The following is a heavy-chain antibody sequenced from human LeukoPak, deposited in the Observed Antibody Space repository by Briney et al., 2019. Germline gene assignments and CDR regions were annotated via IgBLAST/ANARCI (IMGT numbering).Heavy chain of an antibody. V-gene: IGHV4-34*01. CDR1: GGSFSGYY. CDR2: INHSGST. D-gene: IGHD6-13*01. J-gene: IGHJ5*02. CDR3: ERGVAAAGTFWFDP. Sequence: SETLSLTCAVYGGSFSGYYWSWIRQPPGKGLEWIGEINHSGSTNYNPSLKSRVTISVDTSKNQFSLKLSSVTAADTAVYYCERGVAAAGTFWFDPWGQGTLVTVSS.